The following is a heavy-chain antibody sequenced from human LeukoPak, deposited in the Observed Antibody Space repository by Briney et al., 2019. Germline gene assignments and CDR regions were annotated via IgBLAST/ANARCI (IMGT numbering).Heavy chain of an antibody. CDR2: TYYRSRWYN. V-gene: IGHV6-1*01. Sequence: SQTLSLTCAISGDSVSSNSATWNWIRQSPSRGLEWLGRTYYRSRWYNDYAVSVKSRITINPDTSKNRFSLQLDSVTPEDTAVYYCAGDSSVYGNFDHWGQGTLVTVSS. J-gene: IGHJ4*02. CDR1: GDSVSSNSAT. D-gene: IGHD3-22*01. CDR3: AGDSSVYGNFDH.